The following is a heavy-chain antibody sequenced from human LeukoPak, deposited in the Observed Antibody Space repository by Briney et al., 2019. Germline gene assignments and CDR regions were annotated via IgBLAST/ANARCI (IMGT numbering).Heavy chain of an antibody. Sequence: ASVTVSCKASGYTFTSYEINWVRQAAGHGREWMGWMNPDSVDTAYAQKFQGRITMPRSTSITTAYMELSSLTSEDTAVYYCARGLGSYDSSELTWPMISFWGQGTQVTVSS. V-gene: IGHV1-8*01. CDR2: MNPDSVDT. D-gene: IGHD3-22*01. J-gene: IGHJ4*02. CDR1: GYTFTSYE. CDR3: ARGLGSYDSSELTWPMISF.